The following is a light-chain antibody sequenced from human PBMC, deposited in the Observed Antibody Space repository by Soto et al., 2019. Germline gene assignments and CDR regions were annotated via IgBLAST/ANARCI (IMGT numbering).Light chain of an antibody. Sequence: DIQMTQSPSTLSASVGDGVTITCRASQSISSTFAWYQQKPGKAPKLLIYKASSLESGVPSKFSGRGSRTEFTLSISSLQPDDFATYYCQQYKSYPWTFGLGTKVEIK. CDR2: KAS. V-gene: IGKV1-5*03. CDR1: QSISST. CDR3: QQYKSYPWT. J-gene: IGKJ1*01.